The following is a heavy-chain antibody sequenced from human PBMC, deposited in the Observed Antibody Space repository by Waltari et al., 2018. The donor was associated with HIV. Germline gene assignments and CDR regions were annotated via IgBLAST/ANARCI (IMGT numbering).Heavy chain of an antibody. CDR1: GFTFSSYA. CDR2: ISYDGSNK. J-gene: IGHJ4*02. D-gene: IGHD1-26*01. V-gene: IGHV3-30*01. Sequence: QVQLVESGGGVVQPGRSLRLSCAASGFTFSSYAMHWVHQAPGKGLEWVAVISYDGSNKYYADSVKGRFTISRDNSKNTLYLQMNSLRAEDTAVYYCARALIVGASFDYWGQGTLVTVSS. CDR3: ARALIVGASFDY.